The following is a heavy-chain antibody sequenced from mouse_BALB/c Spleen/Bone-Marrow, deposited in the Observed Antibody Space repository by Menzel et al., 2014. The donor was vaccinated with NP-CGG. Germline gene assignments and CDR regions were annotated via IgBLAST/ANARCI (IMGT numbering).Heavy chain of an antibody. CDR2: IDPYDSET. J-gene: IGHJ4*01. CDR3: ARRRGTMIATRDAMDY. D-gene: IGHD2-4*01. CDR1: GYTFTSYW. Sequence: VKLMESGAELVRPGASVKLSCKASGYTFTSYWMNWVKQRPEQGLEWIGRIDPYDSETHYNQKFKDKAILTVDKSSSTAYMQLSSLTPEDSAVYYCARRRGTMIATRDAMDYWGQGTSVTVSS. V-gene: IGHV1-52*01.